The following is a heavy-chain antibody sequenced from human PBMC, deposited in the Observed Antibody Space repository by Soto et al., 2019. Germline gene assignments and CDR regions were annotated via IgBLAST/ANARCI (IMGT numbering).Heavy chain of an antibody. CDR1: GYTFTGYY. Sequence: GASVKVSCKASGYTFTGYYMHWVRQAPGQGLEWMGWINPNSGGTNYAQKFQGRVTMTRDTSISTAYMELSRLRSDDTAVYYCARDLVGGSGSYSLHYYCYGMDVWGQGTTVTVSS. D-gene: IGHD1-26*01. V-gene: IGHV1-2*02. CDR3: ARDLVGGSGSYSLHYYCYGMDV. CDR2: INPNSGGT. J-gene: IGHJ6*02.